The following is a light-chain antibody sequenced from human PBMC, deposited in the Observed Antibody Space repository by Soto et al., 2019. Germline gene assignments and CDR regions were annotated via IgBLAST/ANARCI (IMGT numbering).Light chain of an antibody. CDR3: QQSCSIPWT. V-gene: IGKV1-39*01. CDR2: AAS. CDR1: QSISNN. J-gene: IGKJ1*01. Sequence: DIEMTQSPSSLAASVGDRVTITCLASQSISNNLNWYEQKPGKAPKLRIYAASSLQTGVHSRYNGHGSGPDFTLTIRSLQPDDFATYHCQQSCSIPWTFGQGTEVEIK.